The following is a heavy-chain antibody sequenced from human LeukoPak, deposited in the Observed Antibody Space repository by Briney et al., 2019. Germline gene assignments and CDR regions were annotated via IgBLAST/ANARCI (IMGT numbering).Heavy chain of an antibody. Sequence: PSGTLSLTCAVYGGSFSGYYWSWIRQPPGKGLEWIGEINHSGSTNYNPSLKSRATISVDTSKNQFSLKLSSVTAADTAVYYCARVSYCGGDCGDWGQGTLVTVSS. CDR2: INHSGST. J-gene: IGHJ4*02. D-gene: IGHD2-21*02. CDR3: ARVSYCGGDCGD. CDR1: GGSFSGYY. V-gene: IGHV4-34*01.